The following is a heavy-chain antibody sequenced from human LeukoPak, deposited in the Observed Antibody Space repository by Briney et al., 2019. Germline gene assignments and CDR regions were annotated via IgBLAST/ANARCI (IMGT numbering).Heavy chain of an antibody. CDR2: IYPGDSDT. Sequence: GESLKISCEAFGYSFTGHWIGWVRQMPGRGLEFMGTIYPGDSDTRYSPSFEGRVSVSVDKSMNTAYLQWSGLKASDTAMYYCARYGKSGTYSHGFDVWGQGQWSLSLQ. V-gene: IGHV5-51*01. CDR1: GYSFTGHW. CDR3: ARYGKSGTYSHGFDV. J-gene: IGHJ3*01. D-gene: IGHD3-10*01.